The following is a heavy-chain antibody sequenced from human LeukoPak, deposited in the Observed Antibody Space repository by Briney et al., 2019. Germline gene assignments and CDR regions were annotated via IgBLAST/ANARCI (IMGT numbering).Heavy chain of an antibody. CDR3: ARDSIVRGNIGNDMDV. D-gene: IGHD2-8*01. Sequence: SQTLSLTCTVSGGSISSGGYYWSWIRQHPGKGLEWIGYIYYSGSTYYNPSLKSRVTISVDTSKNQFSLKLSSVTAADTAVYYCARDSIVRGNIGNDMDVWGKGTTVTVSS. CDR2: IYYSGST. J-gene: IGHJ6*03. V-gene: IGHV4-31*03. CDR1: GGSISSGGYY.